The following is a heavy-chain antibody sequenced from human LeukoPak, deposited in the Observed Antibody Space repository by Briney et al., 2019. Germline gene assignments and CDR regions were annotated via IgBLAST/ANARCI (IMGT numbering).Heavy chain of an antibody. V-gene: IGHV4-38-2*02. D-gene: IGHD3-22*01. J-gene: IGHJ4*02. CDR1: GHSMSSAYS. CDR3: ATGNDYSITMIVVVLTHFDY. Sequence: PSETLSLTCTVSGHSMSSAYSWGWLRQPPGKGLEWIGSIYYSGSTYYNPSLKSRVTISVDTSKNQFSLKLSSVTAADTAVYYCATGNDYSITMIVVVLTHFDYWGQGTLVTVSS. CDR2: IYYSGST.